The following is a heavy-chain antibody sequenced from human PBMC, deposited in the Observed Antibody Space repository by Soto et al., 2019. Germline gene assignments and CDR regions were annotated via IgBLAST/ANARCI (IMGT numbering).Heavy chain of an antibody. CDR2: MSYDGSKK. CDR3: PKGGGGSYLYFDY. J-gene: IGHJ4*02. V-gene: IGHV3-30*18. Sequence: PGGSLRLSCAASGFTFSSYGMHWVRQAPGKGLEWVALMSYDGSKKYYADSVKGRFTISRDKSKNTLYLQMNSLRAEDTAVYYCPKGGGGSYLYFDYWGQGTLVTVSS. D-gene: IGHD1-26*01. CDR1: GFTFSSYG.